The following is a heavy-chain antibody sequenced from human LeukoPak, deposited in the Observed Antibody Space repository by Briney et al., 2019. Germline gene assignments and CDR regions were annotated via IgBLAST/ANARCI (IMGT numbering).Heavy chain of an antibody. CDR1: GFTFSSYA. CDR3: ARDGQRITIFGVVIRPIKYYYGMDV. D-gene: IGHD3-3*01. J-gene: IGHJ6*02. Sequence: GRSLRLSCAASGFTFSSYAMHWVRQAPGKGLEWVAVISYDGSNKYYADSVKGRFTISRDNSKNTLYLQVNSLRAEDTAVYYCARDGQRITIFGVVIRPIKYYYGMDVWGQGTTVTVSS. CDR2: ISYDGSNK. V-gene: IGHV3-30*04.